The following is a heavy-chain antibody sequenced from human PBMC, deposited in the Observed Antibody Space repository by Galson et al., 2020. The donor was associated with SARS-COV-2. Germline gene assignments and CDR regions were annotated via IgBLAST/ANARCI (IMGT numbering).Heavy chain of an antibody. CDR2: IYHSGST. D-gene: IGHD6-19*01. CDR3: ATDQHSSGWYVD. J-gene: IGHJ4*02. Sequence: ASETLSLTCTVSGYSISSGYYWGWIRQPPGKGLEWIGSIYHSGSTYYDPSLKSRVTISVDTSKNQFSLRLSSVTAADTAVYYCATDQHSSGWYVDWGQGTLVTVSS. V-gene: IGHV4-38-2*02. CDR1: GYSISSGYY.